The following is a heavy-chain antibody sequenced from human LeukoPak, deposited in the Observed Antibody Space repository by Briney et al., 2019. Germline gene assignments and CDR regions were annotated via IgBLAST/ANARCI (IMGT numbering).Heavy chain of an antibody. CDR1: GFTFSSYS. CDR3: AKDEGGPTVSDY. J-gene: IGHJ4*02. Sequence: GGSLRLSCAASGFTFSSYSMNWVRQAPGKGLEWVSSISSSSSYINYADSVKGRFTISRDNSKNTLYLQMNSLRTEDTALYYCAKDEGGPTVSDYWGQGTLVTVSS. D-gene: IGHD4-11*01. V-gene: IGHV3-21*01. CDR2: ISSSSSYI.